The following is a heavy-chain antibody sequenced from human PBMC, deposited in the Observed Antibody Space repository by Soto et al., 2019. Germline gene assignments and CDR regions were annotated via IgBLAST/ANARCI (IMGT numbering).Heavy chain of an antibody. V-gene: IGHV1-3*01. D-gene: IGHD6-19*01. CDR2: INAGNGNT. CDR3: ARDVRIAVAGTFP. Sequence: ASVEVSCKASGYTFTSYAMHWVRLAPGQRLEWMGWINAGNGNTKYSQKFQGRVTITRDTSASTAYMELSSLRSEDTAVYYCARDVRIAVAGTFPWGQGTLVTVSS. CDR1: GYTFTSYA. J-gene: IGHJ5*02.